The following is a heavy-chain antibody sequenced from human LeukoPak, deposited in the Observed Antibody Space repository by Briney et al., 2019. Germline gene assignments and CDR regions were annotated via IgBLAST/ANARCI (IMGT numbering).Heavy chain of an antibody. CDR2: ISSSSSYI. Sequence: KPGGSLRLSCAASGFTFSSYSMNWVRQAPGKGLEWVSSISSSSSYIYYADSVKGRFTISRDNVKNTLYLQMNSLRVEDTAVYYCARDPGWGALDYWGQGALVIVSS. V-gene: IGHV3-21*04. J-gene: IGHJ4*02. CDR3: ARDPGWGALDY. CDR1: GFTFSSYS. D-gene: IGHD3-16*01.